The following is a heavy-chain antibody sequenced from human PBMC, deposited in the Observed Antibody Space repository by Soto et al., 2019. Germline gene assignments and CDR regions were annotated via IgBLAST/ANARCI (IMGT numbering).Heavy chain of an antibody. Sequence: QVQLVEFGGGVVQPGRSLRLSCVASGSPFDVHWVRQAPGKGPEWVAHIVPDGRNQYWADSVKGRFTGSRDNAKNTVYLQMKSLRTEDTAVYYCARGPTHGAFDLWGQGTMVTVSS. CDR1: GSPFD. J-gene: IGHJ3*01. CDR3: ARGPTHGAFDL. CDR2: IVPDGRNQ. V-gene: IGHV3-30-3*01.